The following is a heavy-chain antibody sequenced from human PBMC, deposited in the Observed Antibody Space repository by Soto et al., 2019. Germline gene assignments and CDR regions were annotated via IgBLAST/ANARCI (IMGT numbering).Heavy chain of an antibody. V-gene: IGHV3-9*01. Sequence: GGSLRLSCAASGFFFEDYAMHWVRQAPGKGLEWVSGISWNSGNIGYADSAKGRFTISRDNAKNSLYLQMNSLRTEDTAFYFCAKDMRSSQGGSYAAELWGQGTLVTVSS. CDR2: ISWNSGNI. CDR3: AKDMRSSQGGSYAAEL. D-gene: IGHD3-10*01. J-gene: IGHJ4*02. CDR1: GFFFEDYA.